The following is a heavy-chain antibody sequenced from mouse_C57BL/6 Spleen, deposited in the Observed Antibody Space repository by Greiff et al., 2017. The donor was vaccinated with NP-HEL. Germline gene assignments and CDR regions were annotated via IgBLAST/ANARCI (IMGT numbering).Heavy chain of an antibody. V-gene: IGHV5-9-1*02. CDR1: GFTFSSYA. Sequence: DVHLVESGEGLVKPGGSLKLSCAASGFTFSSYAMSWVRQTPEKRLEWVAYISSGGDYIYYADTVKGRFTISRDNARNTLYLQMSSLKSEDTAMYYCTREGYYGSSPAWFAYWGQGTLVTVSA. CDR3: TREGYYGSSPAWFAY. J-gene: IGHJ3*01. CDR2: ISSGGDYI. D-gene: IGHD1-1*01.